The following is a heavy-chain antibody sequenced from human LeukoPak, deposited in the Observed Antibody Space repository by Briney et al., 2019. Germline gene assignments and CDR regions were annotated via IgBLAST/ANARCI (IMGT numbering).Heavy chain of an antibody. CDR2: IWYDGSNK. Sequence: PGRSLRLSCAASGFTFSSYGMHWVRQAPGKGLEWVAVIWYDGSNKYYADSVKGRFTISRDNSKNTLYLQMNSLRAEDTAVYYCAKNLWFGEPYFDYWGQGTLVTVSS. J-gene: IGHJ4*02. CDR1: GFTFSSYG. V-gene: IGHV3-33*06. CDR3: AKNLWFGEPYFDY. D-gene: IGHD3-10*01.